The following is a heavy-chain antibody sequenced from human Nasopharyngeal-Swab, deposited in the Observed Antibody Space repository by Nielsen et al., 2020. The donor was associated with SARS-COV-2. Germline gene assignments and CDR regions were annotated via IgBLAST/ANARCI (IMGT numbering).Heavy chain of an antibody. Sequence: GGSLRLSCKGSGYSFTSYWIGWVRQMPGKGLEWMGIIYPGDSDTRYSPSFQGQVTISADKSISTAYLQWSSLKASDTVMYYCAGSTVVTPDDAFDIWGQGTMVTVSS. J-gene: IGHJ3*02. CDR2: IYPGDSDT. CDR1: GYSFTSYW. D-gene: IGHD4-23*01. CDR3: AGSTVVTPDDAFDI. V-gene: IGHV5-51*01.